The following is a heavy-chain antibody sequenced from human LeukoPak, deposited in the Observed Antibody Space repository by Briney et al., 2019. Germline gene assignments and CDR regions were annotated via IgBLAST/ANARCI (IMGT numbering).Heavy chain of an antibody. Sequence: PGGSRRLSCAAAGFTFSSYSMNWVRQAPGKGLEWVSSISSSSSYIYYADSVKGRFTISRDNAKNSLYLQMNSLRAEDTAVYYCARGEIIAAAGQDNWFDPWGQGTLVTVSS. V-gene: IGHV3-21*01. D-gene: IGHD6-13*01. J-gene: IGHJ5*02. CDR2: ISSSSSYI. CDR1: GFTFSSYS. CDR3: ARGEIIAAAGQDNWFDP.